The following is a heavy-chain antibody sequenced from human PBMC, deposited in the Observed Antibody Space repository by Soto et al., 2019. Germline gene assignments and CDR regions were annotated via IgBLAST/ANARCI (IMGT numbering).Heavy chain of an antibody. CDR2: LSVSLDNA. J-gene: IGHJ4*02. Sequence: PVGSLRLSCVSSVFSFSSYAMSCVRHSPGKGLEWVSALSVSLDNAHYADSVKGRFTISRDDSKNTLYLQMNSLRVEDTAVYYCAKPTDIAVVIAGRFDCWGQGTLVTLST. V-gene: IGHV3-23*01. CDR3: AKPTDIAVVIAGRFDC. D-gene: IGHD2-15*01. CDR1: VFSFSSYA.